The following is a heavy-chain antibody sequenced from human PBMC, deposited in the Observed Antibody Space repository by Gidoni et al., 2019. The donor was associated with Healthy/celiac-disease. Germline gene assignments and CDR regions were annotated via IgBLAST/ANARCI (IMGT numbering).Heavy chain of an antibody. CDR2: IYYSGST. J-gene: IGHJ5*02. CDR1: GGSISSSSYY. Sequence: QLQLQESGPGLVKPSETLSLTCTVSGGSISSSSYYWGWIRQPPGKGLEWIGSIYYSGSTYYNPSLKSRVTISVDTSKNQFSLKLSSVTAADTAVYYCARPINIYDSSGYGCWFDPWGQGTLVTVSS. V-gene: IGHV4-39*01. D-gene: IGHD3-22*01. CDR3: ARPINIYDSSGYGCWFDP.